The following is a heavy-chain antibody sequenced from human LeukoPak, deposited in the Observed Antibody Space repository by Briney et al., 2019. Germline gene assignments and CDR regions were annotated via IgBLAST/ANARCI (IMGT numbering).Heavy chain of an antibody. CDR3: AKVSQQLVRLRSYYFDY. CDR2: IKSKPAGGST. D-gene: IGHD6-13*01. V-gene: IGHV3-15*01. Sequence: GGSLRLSCTASGFTFSNAWMSWVRQAPGKGLEWVGRIKSKPAGGSTDYAAPIKGRFTISRDDSKNTLYLQMNSLRAEDTAVYYCAKVSQQLVRLRSYYFDYWGQGTLVTVSS. CDR1: GFTFSNAW. J-gene: IGHJ4*02.